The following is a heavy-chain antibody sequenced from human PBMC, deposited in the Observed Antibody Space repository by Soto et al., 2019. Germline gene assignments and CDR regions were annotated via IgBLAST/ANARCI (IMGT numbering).Heavy chain of an antibody. CDR2: INPNSGGT. V-gene: IGHV1-2*06. CDR3: ARAFCSTITCYGWFDP. D-gene: IGHD2-2*01. Sequence: ASVKVSCKASGYAFIGYYLHWVRQAPGQGLEWMGRINPNSGGTNYAQKFQGRVTMTRDTSISTAYMDLSSLRSDDTAVYYCARAFCSTITCYGWFDPWGQGNLVTVSS. J-gene: IGHJ5*02. CDR1: GYAFIGYY.